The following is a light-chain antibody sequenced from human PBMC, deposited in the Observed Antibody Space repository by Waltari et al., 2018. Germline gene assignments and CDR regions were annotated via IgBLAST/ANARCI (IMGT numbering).Light chain of an antibody. CDR1: SGHSGYA. CDR3: QTWSPDTVL. V-gene: IGLV4-69*01. J-gene: IGLJ2*01. CDR2: VHSDGTH. Sequence: QLVLTQSPSASASLGVSVKLTCTLSSGHSGYAITWHQQQPGTGPRYLMKVHSDGTHNRGDGIPDLFLGSSSGAERYLIISRVQSEDEADSYCQTWSPDTVLFGGWTNLTVL.